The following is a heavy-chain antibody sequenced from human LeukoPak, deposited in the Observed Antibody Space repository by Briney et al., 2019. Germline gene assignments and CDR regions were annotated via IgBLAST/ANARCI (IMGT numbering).Heavy chain of an antibody. V-gene: IGHV3-48*04. Sequence: GGSLRLSCAASGFTFSSYWMSWVRQAPGKGLEWVSYISSSGTTIYYADSVKGRFTISRDNAKNSLYLQMNSLRAEDTAVYYCASMVRGADGFRFDPWGQGTLVTVSS. D-gene: IGHD3-10*01. CDR1: GFTFSSYW. CDR2: ISSSGTTI. CDR3: ASMVRGADGFRFDP. J-gene: IGHJ5*02.